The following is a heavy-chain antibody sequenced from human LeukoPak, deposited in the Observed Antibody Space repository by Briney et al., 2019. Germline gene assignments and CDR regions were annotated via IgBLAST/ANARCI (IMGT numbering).Heavy chain of an antibody. V-gene: IGHV4-4*02. CDR1: GGSISSNNW. Sequence: SETLSLTCAVSGGSISSNNWWIWVRQSPEKGLEWIGEIYHDGSTNFNPSLKSRVTISMDKSKNQLSLKLNFVTAADTAVYYCARDRGGYTYSHDYWGQGTLVTVSS. J-gene: IGHJ4*02. CDR2: IYHDGST. CDR3: ARDRGGYTYSHDY. D-gene: IGHD5-18*01.